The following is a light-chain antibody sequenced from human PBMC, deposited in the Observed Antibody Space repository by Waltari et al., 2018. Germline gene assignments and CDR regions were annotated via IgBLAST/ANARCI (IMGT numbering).Light chain of an antibody. CDR3: SSYAGSNTWV. Sequence: QAAPTQPPSVSGSPGQSVTISCTGTSSDIGYYNAVSWYQQHPGKAPKLMIYEVSKRPSGVSDRSSGSKSGNTASLTISGLQAEDEADYYCSSYAGSNTWVFGGGTRLTVL. CDR2: EVS. J-gene: IGLJ2*01. CDR1: SSDIGYYNA. V-gene: IGLV2-11*01.